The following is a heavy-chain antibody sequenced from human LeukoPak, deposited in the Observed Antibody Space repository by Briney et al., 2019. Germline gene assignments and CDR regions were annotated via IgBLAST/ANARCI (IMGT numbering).Heavy chain of an antibody. CDR1: GYTFTGYY. Sequence: ASVKVSCKASGYTFTGYYMNWVRQAPGQGLEWMGWINPNSGGTNFAQEFRGRVTMTRDTSITTAYMELTRLKSDDTAVYYCARGGVRTAASSLGYWGQGTLVTVSS. CDR2: INPNSGGT. V-gene: IGHV1-2*02. J-gene: IGHJ4*01. CDR3: ARGGVRTAASSLGY. D-gene: IGHD6-13*01.